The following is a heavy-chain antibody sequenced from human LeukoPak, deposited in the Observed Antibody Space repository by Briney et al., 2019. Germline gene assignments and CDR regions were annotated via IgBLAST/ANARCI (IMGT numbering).Heavy chain of an antibody. Sequence: PGGSLRLSCAASGFTFSSYAMHWVRQAPGKGLEWVAVISYDGSNKYYADSVKGRFTISRDNSKNTLYLQMNNLRAEDTAVYYCAREWLSPGPFDYWGQGTLVTVSS. V-gene: IGHV3-30-3*01. CDR1: GFTFSSYA. CDR3: AREWLSPGPFDY. CDR2: ISYDGSNK. D-gene: IGHD3-22*01. J-gene: IGHJ4*02.